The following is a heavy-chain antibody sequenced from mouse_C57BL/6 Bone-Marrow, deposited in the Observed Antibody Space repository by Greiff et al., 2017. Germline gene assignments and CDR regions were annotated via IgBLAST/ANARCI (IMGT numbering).Heavy chain of an antibody. J-gene: IGHJ2*01. CDR3: TSQTAQATGCDY. V-gene: IGHV1-15*01. D-gene: IGHD3-2*02. CDR1: GYTFTDYE. Sequence: QVQLQQSGAELVRPGASVTLSCKASGYTFTDYEMHWVKQTPVHGLEWIGAIDPETGGTAYNQKFKGKAILTADKSSSTAYMELRSLTSEDSAVYYCTSQTAQATGCDYWGQGTTLTVSS. CDR2: IDPETGGT.